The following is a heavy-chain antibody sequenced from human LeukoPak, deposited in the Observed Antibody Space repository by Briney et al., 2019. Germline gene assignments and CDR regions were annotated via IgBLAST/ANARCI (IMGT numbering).Heavy chain of an antibody. CDR2: ISSSGSTI. Sequence: PGGSLRLSCAASGFTFSSYEMNWVRQAPGEGLEWVSYISSSGSTIYYADSVKGRFTISRDNAKNSLYLQMNSLRAEDTAVYYCARDIAAAGTGWFDPWGQGTLVTASS. V-gene: IGHV3-48*03. CDR1: GFTFSSYE. J-gene: IGHJ5*02. CDR3: ARDIAAAGTGWFDP. D-gene: IGHD6-13*01.